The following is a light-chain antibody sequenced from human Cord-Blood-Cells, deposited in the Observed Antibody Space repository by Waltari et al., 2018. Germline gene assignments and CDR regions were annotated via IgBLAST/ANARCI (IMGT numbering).Light chain of an antibody. CDR2: ASS. CDR1: QGISNS. Sequence: DIQMTQSPSSLSASVGDRVTITWRASQGISNSLAWYQQKPGKAPKLLLYASSRLESGVPSRFSGSGSGTDYTLTISSLQPEDFATYYCQQYYSTPFTFGPGTKVDIK. V-gene: IGKV1-NL1*01. CDR3: QQYYSTPFT. J-gene: IGKJ3*01.